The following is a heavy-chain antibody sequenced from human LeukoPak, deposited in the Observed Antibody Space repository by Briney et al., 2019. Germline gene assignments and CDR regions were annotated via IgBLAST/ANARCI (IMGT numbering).Heavy chain of an antibody. CDR3: ARDYYGSGIEVLAGTSDI. D-gene: IGHD3-10*01. J-gene: IGHJ3*02. CDR1: GFTFSSYG. CDR2: IWYDGSNK. Sequence: PGGSLRLSCAASGFTFSSYGMHWVRQAPGKGLEWVAVIWYDGSNKYYADSVKGRFTISGDNSKNTLYLQMNSLRAEDTAVYYCARDYYGSGIEVLAGTSDIWGQGTMVTVSS. V-gene: IGHV3-33*01.